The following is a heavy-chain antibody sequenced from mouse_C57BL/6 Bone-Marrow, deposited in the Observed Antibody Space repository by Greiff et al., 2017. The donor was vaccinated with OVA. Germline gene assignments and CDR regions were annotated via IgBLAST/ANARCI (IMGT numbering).Heavy chain of an antibody. CDR1: GYTFTSYW. D-gene: IGHD2-1*01. Sequence: QVHVKQPGAELVKPGASVKLSCKASGYTFTSYWMHWVKQRPGQGLEWIGMIHPNSGSTNYNEKFKSKATLTVDKSSSTAYMQLSSLTSEDSAVYYCARGGNYGFDDWGQGTTLTVSS. J-gene: IGHJ2*01. CDR2: IHPNSGST. CDR3: ARGGNYGFDD. V-gene: IGHV1-64*01.